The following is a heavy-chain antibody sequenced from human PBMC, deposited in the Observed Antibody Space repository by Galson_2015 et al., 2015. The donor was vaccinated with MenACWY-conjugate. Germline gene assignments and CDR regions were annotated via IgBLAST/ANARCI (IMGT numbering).Heavy chain of an antibody. J-gene: IGHJ4*02. V-gene: IGHV3-53*01. CDR2: IYSGGST. CDR1: GFTVNTNY. Sequence: SLRLSCAASGFTVNTNYMTWVRQAPGKGLEWVSIIYSGGSTYYPDSVRGRFTISRDTLRNSLSLQMRGLRAEDTAMYFCAKIVRHPVGPYFDSWGQGTLVLVSS. CDR3: AKIVRHPVGPYFDS. D-gene: IGHD2-21*01.